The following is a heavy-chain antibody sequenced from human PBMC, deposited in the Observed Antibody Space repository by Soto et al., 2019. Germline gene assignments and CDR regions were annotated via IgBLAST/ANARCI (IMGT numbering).Heavy chain of an antibody. CDR1: GFTFSSYS. D-gene: IGHD3-3*01. J-gene: IGHJ4*02. Sequence: GGALRLSFAASGFTFSSYSIHWGRPAPGKGLEYVSAISSNGGSTYYANSVKGRFTISRDNSKNTLYLQMGSLRAEDMAVYYCARGTIYDFWSGYYYFDYWGQGTLVTVSS. CDR2: ISSNGGST. CDR3: ARGTIYDFWSGYYYFDY. V-gene: IGHV3-64*01.